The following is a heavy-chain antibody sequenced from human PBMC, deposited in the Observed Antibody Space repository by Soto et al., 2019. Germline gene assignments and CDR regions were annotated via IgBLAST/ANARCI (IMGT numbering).Heavy chain of an antibody. Sequence: QVQLQESGPGLVKPSETLSLTCTVSGDSVSSGSYFWSWIRQPPGKGLEWIGYIYYSGSTNYSPSLKSRVTISVDTSKNQFSLKLGSVTAADTAVYYCAREGGNWNLDYWGQGTLVTVSS. V-gene: IGHV4-61*01. CDR1: GDSVSSGSYF. CDR2: IYYSGST. CDR3: AREGGNWNLDY. J-gene: IGHJ4*02. D-gene: IGHD1-20*01.